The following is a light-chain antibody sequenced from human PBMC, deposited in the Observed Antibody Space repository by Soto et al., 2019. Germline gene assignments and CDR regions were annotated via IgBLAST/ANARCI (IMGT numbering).Light chain of an antibody. CDR3: SSYTSSSTLLV. J-gene: IGLJ2*01. Sequence: QSALTQPASVSGSPGQSITISCTGTSSDVGGYNYVSWYQQHPGKAPKLMIYDVSNRHSGVSNRFSGSKSGNTASLTISGLQAEDEADYYRSSYTSSSTLLVFGGWTKLTVL. CDR2: DVS. V-gene: IGLV2-14*01. CDR1: SSDVGGYNY.